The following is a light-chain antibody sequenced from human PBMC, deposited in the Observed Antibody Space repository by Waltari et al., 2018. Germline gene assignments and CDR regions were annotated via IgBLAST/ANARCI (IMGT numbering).Light chain of an antibody. V-gene: IGLV2-23*02. CDR1: SSDVGSYHL. Sequence: QSALTQPASVSGSPGQSITISCTGTSSDVGSYHLSSWSQQHPGKAPKLLFYEVTKRPSGVSNRFSGSKSGNTASLTISGLQAEDEADYYCCSYAGSSPWVFGGGTKLTVL. CDR2: EVT. CDR3: CSYAGSSPWV. J-gene: IGLJ3*02.